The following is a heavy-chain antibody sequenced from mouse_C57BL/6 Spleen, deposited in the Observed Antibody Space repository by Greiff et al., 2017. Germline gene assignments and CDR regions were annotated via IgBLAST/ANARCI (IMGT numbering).Heavy chain of an antibody. Sequence: VQLQQSGPELVKPGASVKIPCKASGYTFTDYNMDWVKQSHGKSLEWIGDINPNNGGTIYNQKFKGKATLTVDKSSSTAYMELRSLTSEDTAVYYCARPLYYGSSYDWYFDVGGTGTTVTVSS. J-gene: IGHJ1*03. D-gene: IGHD1-1*01. CDR3: ARPLYYGSSYDWYFDV. V-gene: IGHV1-18*01. CDR2: INPNNGGT. CDR1: GYTFTDYN.